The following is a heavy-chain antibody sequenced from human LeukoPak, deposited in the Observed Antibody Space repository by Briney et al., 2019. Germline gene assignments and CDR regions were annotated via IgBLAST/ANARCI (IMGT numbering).Heavy chain of an antibody. D-gene: IGHD3-10*01. CDR2: ISGSGGST. Sequence: GGSLRLSCAASGFTFSSYGMHWVRQAPGKGLEWVSAISGSGGSTYYADSVKGRFTISRDNSKNTLYLQMNSLRAEDTAVYYCAKDKHYYGSGSYGPFDYWGQGTLVTVSS. CDR1: GFTFSSYG. J-gene: IGHJ4*02. CDR3: AKDKHYYGSGSYGPFDY. V-gene: IGHV3-23*01.